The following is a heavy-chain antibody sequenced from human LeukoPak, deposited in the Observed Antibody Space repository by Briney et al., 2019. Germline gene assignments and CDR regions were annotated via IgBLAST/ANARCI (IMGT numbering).Heavy chain of an antibody. V-gene: IGHV3-33*01. CDR2: IWYDGSNK. J-gene: IGHJ5*01. CDR1: GFTFNNYG. CDR3: ARGWLDS. Sequence: PGGSLRLSCAASGFTFNNYGMHWVRQAPGKGLEWVATIWYDGSNKYYGDSVKGRFTISRDNSKNTLYMQMNSLRAEDTAVYYCARGWLDSWGQGTLVTVSS.